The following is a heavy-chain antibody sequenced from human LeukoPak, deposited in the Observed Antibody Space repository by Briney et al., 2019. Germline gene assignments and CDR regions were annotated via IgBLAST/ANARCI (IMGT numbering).Heavy chain of an antibody. CDR1: GGTFSSYA. CDR3: ARAGYCSSTSCYSGYYYYGMDV. J-gene: IGHJ6*02. Sequence: GASVKVSCKASGGTFSSYAISWVRQAPGQGLEWMGRLIPILGIANYAQKFQGRVTITADKSTSTAYMELSSLRSEDTAVYYCARAGYCSSTSCYSGYYYYGMDVWGQGTTVTVSS. D-gene: IGHD2-2*01. CDR2: LIPILGIA. V-gene: IGHV1-69*04.